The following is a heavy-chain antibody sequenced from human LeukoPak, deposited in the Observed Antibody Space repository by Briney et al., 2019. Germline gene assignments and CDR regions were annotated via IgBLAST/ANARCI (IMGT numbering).Heavy chain of an antibody. CDR3: AGLLDYGDYGDAFDI. J-gene: IGHJ3*02. D-gene: IGHD4-17*01. Sequence: PSETLSLTCTVSGGSISSYYWSWIRQPPGRGLEWIGYIYYSGSTNYNPSLKSRVTISVDTSKNQFSLKLSSVTAADTAVYYCAGLLDYGDYGDAFDIWGQGTMVPVSS. CDR1: GGSISSYY. V-gene: IGHV4-59*08. CDR2: IYYSGST.